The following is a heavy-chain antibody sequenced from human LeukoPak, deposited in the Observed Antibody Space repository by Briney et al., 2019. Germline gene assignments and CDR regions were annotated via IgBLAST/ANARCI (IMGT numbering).Heavy chain of an antibody. Sequence: SLKVSCKASGGTLSSYAISWVRQAPGQGLEWMGGIIPIFGTANYAQKFQGRVTITTDESTSTAYMELSSLRSEDTAVYYCARARDYSNYLYYFDYWGQGTLVTVSS. V-gene: IGHV1-69*05. CDR1: GGTLSSYA. J-gene: IGHJ4*02. D-gene: IGHD4-11*01. CDR2: IIPIFGTA. CDR3: ARARDYSNYLYYFDY.